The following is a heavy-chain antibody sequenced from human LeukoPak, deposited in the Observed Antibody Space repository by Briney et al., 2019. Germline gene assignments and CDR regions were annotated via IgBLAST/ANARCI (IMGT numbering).Heavy chain of an antibody. Sequence: GASVTVSFKPSVYTFTIYGISWVRQAPGQGREWMGRIIPILGIANYAQKFQGRVTITADKSTSTAYMELSSLRSEDTAVYYCARDVDYNKAYYFDYWGQGTLVTVSS. CDR3: ARDVDYNKAYYFDY. CDR1: VYTFTIYG. CDR2: IIPILGIA. V-gene: IGHV1-69*04. D-gene: IGHD4-11*01. J-gene: IGHJ4*02.